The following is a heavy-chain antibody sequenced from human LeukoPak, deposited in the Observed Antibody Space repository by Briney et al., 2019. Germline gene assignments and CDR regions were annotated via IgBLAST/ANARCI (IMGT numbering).Heavy chain of an antibody. V-gene: IGHV4-59*06. CDR1: GGSISSYY. CDR3: ARYDSGTFYKANWFDP. Sequence: SETLSLTCTVSGGSISSYYWSWIRQHPGKGLEWIGYIYYSGSTYYNPSLESRVTISLDTSNNHFSLKLSSVTAADTAVYYCARYDSGTFYKANWFDPWGQGTLVTVSS. J-gene: IGHJ5*02. CDR2: IYYSGST. D-gene: IGHD3-10*01.